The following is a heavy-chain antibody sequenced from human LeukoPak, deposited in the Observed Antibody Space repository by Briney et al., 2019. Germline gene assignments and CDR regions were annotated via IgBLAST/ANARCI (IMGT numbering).Heavy chain of an antibody. CDR3: ARERAAAGTGTFDY. V-gene: IGHV3-66*01. D-gene: IGHD6-13*01. J-gene: IGHJ4*02. CDR1: GFAVKSSY. CDR2: IYSGGST. Sequence: GGSLRLSCAASGFAVKSSYMNWVRQAPGKGLEWVSVIYSGGSTYYADSVKGRFTISRDNSKNTLYLQMNSLRAEDTAVYYCARERAAAGTGTFDYWGQGTLVTVSS.